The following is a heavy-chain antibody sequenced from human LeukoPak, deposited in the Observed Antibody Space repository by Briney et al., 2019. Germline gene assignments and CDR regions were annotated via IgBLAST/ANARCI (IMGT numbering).Heavy chain of an antibody. CDR1: GGSISSSSYY. CDR2: IYYSGST. V-gene: IGHV4-39*01. CDR3: ARPSYYDHAFDI. J-gene: IGHJ3*02. Sequence: SETLSLTCTVSGGSISSSSYYWGWIRQPPGKGLEWIGSIYYSGSTYYNPSLKSRVTISVDTSKNQFSLKLSSATAADTAVYYCARPSYYDHAFDIWGQGTMVTVSS. D-gene: IGHD3-3*01.